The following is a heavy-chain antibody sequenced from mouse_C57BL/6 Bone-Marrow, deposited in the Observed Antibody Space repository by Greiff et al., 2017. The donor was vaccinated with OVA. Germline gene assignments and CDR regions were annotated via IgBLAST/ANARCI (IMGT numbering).Heavy chain of an antibody. Sequence: QVQLQQPGAELVRPGTSVKLSCKASGYTFTSYWMHWVKQRPGQGLEWIGVIDPSDSYTNYNQKFKGKATLTVDTSSSTAYMQLSSLTSEDTAIYYCASLSIPAWFAYWGQGTLVTVSA. CDR1: GYTFTSYW. CDR3: ASLSIPAWFAY. CDR2: IDPSDSYT. V-gene: IGHV1-59*01. J-gene: IGHJ3*01.